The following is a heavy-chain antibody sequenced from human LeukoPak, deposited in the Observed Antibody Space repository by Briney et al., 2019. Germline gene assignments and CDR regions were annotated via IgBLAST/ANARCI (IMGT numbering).Heavy chain of an antibody. V-gene: IGHV1-18*01. CDR2: ISAYNGNT. Sequence: GASVKVSCKASGYTFTGYGISWVRQAPGQGLEWMGWISAYNGNTNYAQKPQGRVTMTTDTSTSTAYMELRSLRSDDTAVYYCARRYCSGGSCYVGANWFDPWGQGTLVTVSS. D-gene: IGHD2-15*01. J-gene: IGHJ5*02. CDR1: GYTFTGYG. CDR3: ARRYCSGGSCYVGANWFDP.